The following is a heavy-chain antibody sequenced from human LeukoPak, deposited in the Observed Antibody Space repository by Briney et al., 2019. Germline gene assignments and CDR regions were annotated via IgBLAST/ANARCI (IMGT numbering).Heavy chain of an antibody. Sequence: GGSLRLSCAASGFRFSNFAMSWVRQAPGKGVEWVSLIIGSSGDTLYADSVKGRFTISRDISKNRLYLQMNSLRAEDTALYYCAKGAYDYIEMGYFDDWGQGTLVTVSS. CDR2: IIGSSGDT. D-gene: IGHD5-12*01. J-gene: IGHJ4*02. CDR3: AKGAYDYIEMGYFDD. CDR1: GFRFSNFA. V-gene: IGHV3-23*01.